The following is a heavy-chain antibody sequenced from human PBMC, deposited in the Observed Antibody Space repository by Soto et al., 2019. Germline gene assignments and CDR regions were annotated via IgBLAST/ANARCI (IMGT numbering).Heavy chain of an antibody. J-gene: IGHJ6*02. Sequence: QITLKESGPPLVKPTQTLTLTCTFSGFSLSTSGVGVGWIRQPPGKALEWLALIYWDDDKRYSPSLRSRLTTSKDTSKHQVVLTMTNMDPVDTATYYCIQSRCGGDCLQSYASHYYYGMDVWGQGTTVTVSS. CDR3: IQSRCGGDCLQSYASHYYYGMDV. CDR2: IYWDDDK. D-gene: IGHD2-21*02. V-gene: IGHV2-5*02. CDR1: GFSLSTSGVG.